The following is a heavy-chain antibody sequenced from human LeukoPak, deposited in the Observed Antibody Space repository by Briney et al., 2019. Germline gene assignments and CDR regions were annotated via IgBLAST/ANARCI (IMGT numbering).Heavy chain of an antibody. Sequence: PGGSLRLSCAASGFTFSSYWMHWVRQAPGKGLVWVSRINSDGSSTSYADSVKGRFTISRDNAKNTLYLQMNSLRAEDTAIYCCASAYPWGYFQHWGQGTLVTVSS. D-gene: IGHD1-26*01. CDR3: ASAYPWGYFQH. J-gene: IGHJ1*01. CDR1: GFTFSSYW. CDR2: INSDGSST. V-gene: IGHV3-74*01.